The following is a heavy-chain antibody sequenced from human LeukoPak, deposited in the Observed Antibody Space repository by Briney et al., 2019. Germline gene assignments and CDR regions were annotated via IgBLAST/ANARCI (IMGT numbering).Heavy chain of an antibody. Sequence: SETLSLTCTVSGGSISSYYGSWIRQPPGKGLEWIGYIYYSGSTNYNPSLKSRVTISVDTSKNQFSLKLSSVTAADTAVYYCARAITIFGVVDAFDIWGQGTMVTVSS. J-gene: IGHJ3*02. D-gene: IGHD3-3*01. CDR2: IYYSGST. CDR3: ARAITIFGVVDAFDI. CDR1: GGSISSYY. V-gene: IGHV4-59*01.